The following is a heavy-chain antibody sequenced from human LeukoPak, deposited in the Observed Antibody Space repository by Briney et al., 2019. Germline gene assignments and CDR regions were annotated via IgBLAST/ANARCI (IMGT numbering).Heavy chain of an antibody. D-gene: IGHD6-13*01. J-gene: IGHJ4*02. CDR1: GYTFIDYG. Sequence: ASVKVSCKASGYTFIDYGVSWVRQAPGQGLEWMGWISTYNGHTYYAQKLQGRVTMTTDTATRTAYMELSSLRSDYTAVYYCARDAAAAGPFDYWGQGTLVTVSS. CDR2: ISTYNGHT. V-gene: IGHV1-18*01. CDR3: ARDAAAAGPFDY.